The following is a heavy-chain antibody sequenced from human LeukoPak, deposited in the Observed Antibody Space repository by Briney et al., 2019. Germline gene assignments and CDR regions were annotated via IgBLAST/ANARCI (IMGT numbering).Heavy chain of an antibody. J-gene: IGHJ6*02. CDR2: IKSKTDGGTT. D-gene: IGHD3-3*01. CDR3: ATAPQFIGYGMDV. V-gene: IGHV3-15*01. Sequence: PGGSLRLSCAASGFTVSSNYMSWVRQPPGKGLEWVGRIKSKTDGGTTDYAAPVKGRFTISRDDSKNTLYLQINSLKAEDIAVYYCATAPQFIGYGMDVWGRGTAVTVSS. CDR1: GFTVSSNY.